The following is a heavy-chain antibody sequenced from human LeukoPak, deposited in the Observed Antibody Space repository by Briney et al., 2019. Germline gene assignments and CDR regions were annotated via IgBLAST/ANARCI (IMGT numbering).Heavy chain of an antibody. J-gene: IGHJ5*02. D-gene: IGHD2-2*01. Sequence: RASVKVSCKASGGTFSSYAISWVRQAPGQGLEWMGGIIPIFGTANYAQKFQGRVTITADESTSTAYMELSSLRSEDTAVYYCARDRVVVPAAKFWFDPWGQGTLVTVSS. V-gene: IGHV1-69*13. CDR3: ARDRVVVPAAKFWFDP. CDR1: GGTFSSYA. CDR2: IIPIFGTA.